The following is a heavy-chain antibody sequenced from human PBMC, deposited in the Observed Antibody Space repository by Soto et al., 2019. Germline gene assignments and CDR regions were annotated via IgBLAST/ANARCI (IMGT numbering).Heavy chain of an antibody. CDR2: IIPIFGTA. CDR1: GGTFSSYA. J-gene: IGHJ5*02. Sequence: QVQLVQSGAEVKKPGSSVKVSCKASGGTFSSYAISWVRQAPGQGLEWRGGIIPIFGTANYAQKLQGRVTITAEESTSTAYMELSSLRAEDTAVYYCARERGSTRPFDPWGQGTLVTVSS. D-gene: IGHD2-2*01. V-gene: IGHV1-69*12. CDR3: ARERGSTRPFDP.